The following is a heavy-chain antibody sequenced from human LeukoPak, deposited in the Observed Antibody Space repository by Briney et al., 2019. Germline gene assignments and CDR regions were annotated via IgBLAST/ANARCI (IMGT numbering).Heavy chain of an antibody. CDR3: ARDKRYYYDSSGYYGYFDY. Sequence: ASVKVSCKASGYTFTSYDINWVRQATGQGLEWMGWVNPNSGNTGYAQKFQGRVTITRNTSISTAYMELSSLRSEDTAVYYCARDKRYYYDSSGYYGYFDYWGQGTLVTVSS. CDR2: VNPNSGNT. CDR1: GYTFTSYD. J-gene: IGHJ4*02. D-gene: IGHD3-22*01. V-gene: IGHV1-8*03.